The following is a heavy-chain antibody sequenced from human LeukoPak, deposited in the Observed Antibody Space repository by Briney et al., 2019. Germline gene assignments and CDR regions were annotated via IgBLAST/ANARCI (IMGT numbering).Heavy chain of an antibody. Sequence: PSEILSLTCTVSGGSISSSSYYWGWIRQPPGKGLEWIGSIYYSGSTYYNPSLKSRVTISVDTSKNQFSLKLSSVTAADTAVYYCARRSITRYFDWLSDYWGQGTLVTVSS. CDR1: GGSISSSSYY. D-gene: IGHD3-9*01. CDR2: IYYSGST. CDR3: ARRSITRYFDWLSDY. V-gene: IGHV4-39*01. J-gene: IGHJ4*02.